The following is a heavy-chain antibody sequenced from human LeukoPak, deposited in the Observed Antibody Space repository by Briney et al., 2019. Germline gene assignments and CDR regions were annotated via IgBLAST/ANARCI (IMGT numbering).Heavy chain of an antibody. V-gene: IGHV3-21*01. CDR3: ARDETKWFGELLGAFDI. Sequence: GGSLRLSCAASGFTFSSYSMNWVRQAPGKGLEWVSSISSSSSCIYYADSVKGRFTISRDNAKNSLYLQMNSLRAEDTAVYYCARDETKWFGELLGAFDIWGQGTMVTVSS. CDR1: GFTFSSYS. J-gene: IGHJ3*02. CDR2: ISSSSSCI. D-gene: IGHD3-10*01.